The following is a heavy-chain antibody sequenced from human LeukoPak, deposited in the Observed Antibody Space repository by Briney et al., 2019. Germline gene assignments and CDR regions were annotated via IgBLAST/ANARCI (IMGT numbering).Heavy chain of an antibody. V-gene: IGHV1-24*01. Sequence: GASVKVSCKVSGYTLTELSMHWVRQAPGKGLEWMGGFDPEDGETIYAQKFQGRVTMTEDTSTDTAYMELSSLRSEDTAVYYCASAGHPGEASNYYDSSMAYWGQGTLVTVSS. D-gene: IGHD3-22*01. J-gene: IGHJ4*02. CDR3: ASAGHPGEASNYYDSSMAY. CDR2: FDPEDGET. CDR1: GYTLTELS.